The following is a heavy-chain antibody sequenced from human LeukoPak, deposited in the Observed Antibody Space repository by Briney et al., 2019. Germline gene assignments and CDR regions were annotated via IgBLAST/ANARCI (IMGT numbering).Heavy chain of an antibody. D-gene: IGHD5-24*01. Sequence: SETLSLTCTVSGGSISSYYWTWIRQSPGKRLEWIGYRYSSGNANYNPSLGSRVTISIDASKNQISLRLSSVTAADTAVYYCARGGGIGYNFYWGRGTLVTVSS. CDR3: ARGGGIGYNFY. J-gene: IGHJ4*02. CDR2: RYSSGNA. CDR1: GGSISSYY. V-gene: IGHV4-59*01.